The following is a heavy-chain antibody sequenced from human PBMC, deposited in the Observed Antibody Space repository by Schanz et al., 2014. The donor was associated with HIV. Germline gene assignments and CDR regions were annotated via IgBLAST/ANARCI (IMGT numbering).Heavy chain of an antibody. CDR2: ISSDGRTT. Sequence: EVQLVESGGALVQPGGSLRLSCVASGFTFSGYGLHWVRQAPGEGLVWVSRISSDGRTTIYADYVKGRFTISRDNAKKTLYLQMNSLRAEDTAVYYCAKSLPIETATITYFDYWGQGTLVTVSS. D-gene: IGHD1-20*01. V-gene: IGHV3-74*01. CDR3: AKSLPIETATITYFDY. CDR1: GFTFSGYG. J-gene: IGHJ4*02.